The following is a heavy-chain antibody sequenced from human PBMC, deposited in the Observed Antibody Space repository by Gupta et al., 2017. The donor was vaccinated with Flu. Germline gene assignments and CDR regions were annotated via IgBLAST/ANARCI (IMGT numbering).Heavy chain of an antibody. CDR1: GGIFRSYA. V-gene: IGHV1-69*18. J-gene: IGHJ4*02. CDR2: IIAVFGVA. Sequence: QVQLVQSGAEVKKPGSSVKVSCKASGGIFRSYAISWVRQAPGQGLVGMGTIIAVFGVAKYAQNSQGRVTITADESTNTAYMELSSLRSEDTAIYYCARDPSYDGTTYDVDWGQGTLVTVSS. D-gene: IGHD2/OR15-2a*01. CDR3: ARDPSYDGTTYDVD.